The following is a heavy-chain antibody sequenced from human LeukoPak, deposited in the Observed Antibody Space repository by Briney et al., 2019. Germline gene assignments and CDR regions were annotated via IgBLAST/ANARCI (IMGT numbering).Heavy chain of an antibody. V-gene: IGHV3-23*01. J-gene: IGHJ4*02. CDR1: GFTFRRYG. D-gene: IGHD3-3*01. CDR3: ARGVGRVLRWNY. Sequence: GGSLRLSCAASGFTFRRYGMSWVRQAPGKGLEWVSAISGSGGNTYYADSVKGRFTISRDNSKNTLYLQMNSLRAEDTAVYYCARGVGRVLRWNYWGQGTLVTVSS. CDR2: ISGSGGNT.